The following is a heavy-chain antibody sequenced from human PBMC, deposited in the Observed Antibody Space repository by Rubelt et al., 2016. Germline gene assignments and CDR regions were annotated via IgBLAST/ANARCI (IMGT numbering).Heavy chain of an antibody. J-gene: IGHJ1*01. D-gene: IGHD6-19*01. V-gene: IGHV4-59*08. CDR2: IYYSGST. CDR3: ARHGWDSSGWYTYFQH. CDR1: GGSISSYY. Sequence: QVQLQESGPGLVKPSETLSLTCTVSGGSISSYYWSWIRQPPGKGLEWIGYIYYSGSTNYNPSLKSRVTISVDTSKNQFSLKLSSVTAADTAVYYWARHGWDSSGWYTYFQHWGQGTLVTVSS.